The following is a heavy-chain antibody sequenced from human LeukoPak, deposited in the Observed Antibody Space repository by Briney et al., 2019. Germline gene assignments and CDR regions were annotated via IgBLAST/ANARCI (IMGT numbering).Heavy chain of an antibody. CDR3: ARCGRITILGVAGRTGFDP. V-gene: IGHV3-11*04. D-gene: IGHD3-3*01. CDR1: GFTFSDYY. CDR2: ISSSGNII. Sequence: GGSLRLSCAAFGFTFSDYYMSWIRQAPGKGLEWVSYISSSGNIIYYADSVKGRFTISRDNAKNSLYLQMNSLRADDTAVYYCARCGRITILGVAGRTGFDPWGQGILVTVSS. J-gene: IGHJ5*02.